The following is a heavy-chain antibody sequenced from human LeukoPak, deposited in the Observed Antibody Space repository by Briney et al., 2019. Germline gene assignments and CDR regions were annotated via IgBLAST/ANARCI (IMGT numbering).Heavy chain of an antibody. CDR1: GGSFSGYY. CDR2: INHSGST. Sequence: PSETLSLTCAVYGGSFSGYYWSWIRQPPGKGLEWIGEINHSGSTNYNPSLKSRVTISVDTSKNQFSLKLSSVTAADTAVYYCATGGAFGSSGVNWFDPWGQGTLVTVSS. D-gene: IGHD5-18*01. V-gene: IGHV4-34*01. J-gene: IGHJ5*02. CDR3: ATGGAFGSSGVNWFDP.